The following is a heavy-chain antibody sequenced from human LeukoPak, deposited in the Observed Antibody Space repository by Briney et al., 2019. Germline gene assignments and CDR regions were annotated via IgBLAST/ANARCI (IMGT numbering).Heavy chain of an antibody. D-gene: IGHD1-26*01. Sequence: SETLSLTCTVSGGSISSYYWSWIRQPPGKGLEWIGSIYHSGSTYYNPSLKSRVTISVDTSKNQFSLKLSSVTAADTAVYYCASGLALVGAKDYWGQGTLVTVSS. V-gene: IGHV4-59*08. CDR1: GGSISSYY. CDR2: IYHSGST. J-gene: IGHJ4*02. CDR3: ASGLALVGAKDY.